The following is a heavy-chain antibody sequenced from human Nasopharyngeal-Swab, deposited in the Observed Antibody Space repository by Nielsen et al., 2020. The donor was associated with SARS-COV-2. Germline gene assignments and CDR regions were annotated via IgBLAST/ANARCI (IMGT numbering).Heavy chain of an antibody. J-gene: IGHJ4*02. Sequence: GESLMISCAASGFTFSSYAMHWVRQAPGRGLEWVAVISYDGSNKYYADSVKGRFTISRDNSKNTLYLQMNSLRGEDTAVYYCARGRGGSYFSYFEYWGQGTLVTVSS. D-gene: IGHD1-26*01. CDR3: ARGRGGSYFSYFEY. CDR2: ISYDGSNK. CDR1: GFTFSSYA. V-gene: IGHV3-30-3*01.